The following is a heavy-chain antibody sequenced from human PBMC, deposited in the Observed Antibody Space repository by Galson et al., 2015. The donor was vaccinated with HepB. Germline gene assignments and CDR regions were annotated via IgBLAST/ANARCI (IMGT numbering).Heavy chain of an antibody. V-gene: IGHV3-64*01. CDR2: ISSNGGST. CDR3: ARDGAYGDYDY. CDR1: GFTFSSYA. D-gene: IGHD4-17*01. Sequence: SLRLSCAASGFTFSSYAMHWVRQAPGKGLEYVSAISSNGGSTYYANSVKGRFTISRDNSKNTLYLQMGSLRAEDMAVYYCARDGAYGDYDYWGQGTLVTVSS. J-gene: IGHJ4*02.